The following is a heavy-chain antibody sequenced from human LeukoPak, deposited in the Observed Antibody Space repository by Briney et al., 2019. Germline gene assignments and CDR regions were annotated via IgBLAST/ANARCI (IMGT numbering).Heavy chain of an antibody. Sequence: SETLSLTCTVSGGSISGYYWSWIRQPPGKGLEWIGYIYYSGSTNYNPSLKSRVTISVDTSKNQFSLKLSSVTAADTAVYYCAREMWLVRALDIWGQGTMVTVSS. D-gene: IGHD6-19*01. V-gene: IGHV4-59*01. J-gene: IGHJ3*02. CDR2: IYYSGST. CDR1: GGSISGYY. CDR3: AREMWLVRALDI.